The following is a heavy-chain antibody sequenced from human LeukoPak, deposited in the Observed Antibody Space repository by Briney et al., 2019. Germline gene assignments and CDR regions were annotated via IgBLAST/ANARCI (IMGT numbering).Heavy chain of an antibody. CDR3: ARHAGSGWDRGFDY. CDR2: MYYSGST. Sequence: SETLSLTCIVSGGSISSSSYYWGWIRQLPGKGLEWIGSMYYSGSTYYNPSLKSRVTISVDPSKNQFSLKLSSVTAADTAVYYCARHAGSGWDRGFDYWGQGTLVTVSS. CDR1: GGSISSSSYY. V-gene: IGHV4-39*01. J-gene: IGHJ4*02. D-gene: IGHD6-19*01.